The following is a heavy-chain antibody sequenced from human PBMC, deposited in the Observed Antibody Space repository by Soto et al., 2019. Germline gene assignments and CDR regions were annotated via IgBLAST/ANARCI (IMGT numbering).Heavy chain of an antibody. CDR2: ISSSSRYT. CDR1: GFTFSSYS. V-gene: IGHV3-21*01. CDR3: ARGDPAYCSGGSCYNDAFDI. J-gene: IGHJ3*02. D-gene: IGHD2-15*01. Sequence: EVQLVESGGGLVKPGGSLRLSCAASGFTFSSYSMNWVRQAPGKGLEWVSSISSSSRYTYYADSVKGRFTISRDNAKNSLYLQMNSLRAEDTAVYYCARGDPAYCSGGSCYNDAFDIWGQGTMVTVSS.